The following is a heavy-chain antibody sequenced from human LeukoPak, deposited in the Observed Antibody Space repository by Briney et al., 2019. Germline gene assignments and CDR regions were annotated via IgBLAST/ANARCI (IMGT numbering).Heavy chain of an antibody. D-gene: IGHD6-19*01. CDR1: GFTFSSCA. V-gene: IGHV3-23*01. CDR3: AKDQSSGWYWGY. J-gene: IGHJ4*02. CDR2: IRGSGTST. Sequence: PGGSLRLSCAASGFTFSSCAMSWVRQAPGKGLEWVSTIRGSGTSTYYADSVKGRFTISRDNSKNTLYLQMNSLRAEDTAAYYCAKDQSSGWYWGYWGQGTLVTVSS.